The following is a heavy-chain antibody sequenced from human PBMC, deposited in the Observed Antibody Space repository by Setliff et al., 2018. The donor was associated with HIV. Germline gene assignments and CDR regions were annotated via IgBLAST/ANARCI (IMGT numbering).Heavy chain of an antibody. CDR1: GGSISSYY. D-gene: IGHD5-12*01. CDR3: AKSPAAYSRNDPHFDF. Sequence: SETLSLTCTVSGGSISSYYWSWIRQPPGEGLEWIGYIYIGGSPKYNPSLESRVTISVDTSKNQLSLRLRSVTAADTAVYWCAKSPAAYSRNDPHFDFWGQGTLVTVSS. J-gene: IGHJ4*02. CDR2: IYIGGSP. V-gene: IGHV4-4*08.